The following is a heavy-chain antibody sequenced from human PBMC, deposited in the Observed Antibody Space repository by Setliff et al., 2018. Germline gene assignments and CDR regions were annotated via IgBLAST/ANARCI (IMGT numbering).Heavy chain of an antibody. D-gene: IGHD3-22*01. V-gene: IGHV1-69*01. Sequence: VKVSCKASGGGFSNYAIIWVRQAPGQGPEWMGGIIPIYGSTNNAEKFQGRVTFSADESMSTVYMELSSLTSADTALYYCARDALYDSNDRNSYYGNWLDPWGQGTLVTVSS. CDR2: IIPIYGST. CDR3: ARDALYDSNDRNSYYGNWLDP. CDR1: GGGFSNYA. J-gene: IGHJ5*02.